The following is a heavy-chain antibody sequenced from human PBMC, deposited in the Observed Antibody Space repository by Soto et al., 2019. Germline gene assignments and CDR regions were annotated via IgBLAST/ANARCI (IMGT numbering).Heavy chain of an antibody. J-gene: IGHJ6*02. Sequence: QVQLVESGGGVVQPGRSLRLSCAASGFTFTSYAMHWVRQAPGKGLEWVAVISNDGSNYYYADSVRGRFTISRDNTKNTLFLQMGSRRGEDSGVYYCARGTTLAIFDYGMDVWGQGTTVTVSS. D-gene: IGHD3-3*01. CDR3: ARGTTLAIFDYGMDV. CDR1: GFTFTSYA. CDR2: ISNDGSNY. V-gene: IGHV3-30-3*01.